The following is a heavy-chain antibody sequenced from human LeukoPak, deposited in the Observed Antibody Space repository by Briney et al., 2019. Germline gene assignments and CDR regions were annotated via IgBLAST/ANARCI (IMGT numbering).Heavy chain of an antibody. J-gene: IGHJ4*02. CDR3: AREARGSSSDY. Sequence: GESLKISCKGSGYTFNTYWIGWVRQMPGKGLEWMGIIYPGDSDTRYSPSFQGQVTISADKSISTAYLQWSSLKASDSAMYYCAREARGSSSDYWGQGTLVTVSS. CDR2: IYPGDSDT. D-gene: IGHD3-10*01. V-gene: IGHV5-51*01. CDR1: GYTFNTYW.